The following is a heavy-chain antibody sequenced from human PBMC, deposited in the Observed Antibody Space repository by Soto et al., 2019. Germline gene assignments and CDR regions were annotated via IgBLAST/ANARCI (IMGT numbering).Heavy chain of an antibody. V-gene: IGHV4-59*01. CDR3: ATYNYNALFDL. D-gene: IGHD3-16*01. Sequence: QVQLRESGPGLVKPSETLSLTCTISGGSINNYHWIWIRQPPGKGLEWVAYVYTGNPHYNPSLNNRVTISVDTSENQFSLNMISVTAADTAVYYCATYNYNALFDLWGRGTLVTVSS. J-gene: IGHJ4*02. CDR2: VYTGNP. CDR1: GGSINNYH.